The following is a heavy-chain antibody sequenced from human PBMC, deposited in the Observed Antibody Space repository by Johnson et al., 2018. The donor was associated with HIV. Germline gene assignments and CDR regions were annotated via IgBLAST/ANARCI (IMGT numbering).Heavy chain of an antibody. CDR1: GFTFSSYA. V-gene: IGHV3-30*14. Sequence: QMQLVESGGGLVQPGRSLRLSCAASGFTFSSYAMHWVRQAPGKGLEWVAVISYDGSNKYYADSVKGRFTISRDNSKNTIYLQMNSLRAEDTAMYYCARDGTETGPDDAFDIWGQGTMVTVSS. J-gene: IGHJ3*02. D-gene: IGHD1-1*01. CDR3: ARDGTETGPDDAFDI. CDR2: ISYDGSNK.